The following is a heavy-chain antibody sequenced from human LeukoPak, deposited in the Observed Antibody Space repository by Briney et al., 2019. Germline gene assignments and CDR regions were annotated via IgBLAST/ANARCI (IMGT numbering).Heavy chain of an antibody. CDR2: INPNSGGT. CDR3: ARSRGQCFQH. V-gene: IGHV1-2*02. Sequence: GASVKVSCKASGGTFSSYAISWVRQAPGQGLEWMGWINPNSGGTNYAQKFQGRVTMTRDTSISTAYMELSRLRSDDTAVYYCARSRGQCFQHWGQGTLVTVSS. J-gene: IGHJ1*01. D-gene: IGHD1-26*01. CDR1: GGTFSSYA.